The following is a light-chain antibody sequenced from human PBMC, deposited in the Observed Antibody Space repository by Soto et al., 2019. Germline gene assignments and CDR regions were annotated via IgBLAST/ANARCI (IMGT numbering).Light chain of an antibody. CDR1: QDIRND. J-gene: IGKJ2*01. Sequence: AIQMTQSPSSLSASVGDRVTITCRASQDIRNDLGWYQQKPGKAPQLLIYSAYNLQSGVPSRFSGSGSGTDFALTIRGLQPEDVATYYCLQDYNFPYTFGQGTKLQIQ. V-gene: IGKV1-6*01. CDR3: LQDYNFPYT. CDR2: SAY.